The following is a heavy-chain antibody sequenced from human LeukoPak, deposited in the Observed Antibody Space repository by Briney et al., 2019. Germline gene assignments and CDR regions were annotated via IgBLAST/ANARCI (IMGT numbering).Heavy chain of an antibody. J-gene: IGHJ6*03. CDR3: ARTGYGYMDV. Sequence: GGSLRLSCAASGFTFRNYWMTWVRQAPGKGLEWVANIKKDGSEEYYVDSVKGRFTIARDNAENSLSLQMNSPRAEDTAVCYCARTGYGYMDVWGKGTTVTVSS. D-gene: IGHD6-13*01. CDR1: GFTFRNYW. V-gene: IGHV3-7*01. CDR2: IKKDGSEE.